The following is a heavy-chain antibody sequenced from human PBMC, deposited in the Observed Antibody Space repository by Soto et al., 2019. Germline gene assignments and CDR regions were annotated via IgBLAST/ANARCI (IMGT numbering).Heavy chain of an antibody. J-gene: IGHJ4*02. D-gene: IGHD3-3*01. CDR2: INHSGST. CDR3: ARGGGFLEWFIDY. Sequence: TLSLESAAICGSSSAYKWSWIRQPPGKGLEWIGEINHSGSTNYNPSLESRVTISVDTSKNQFSLKLSSVTAADTAVYYCARGGGFLEWFIDYWGQGTLVTVSS. CDR1: CGSSSAYK. V-gene: IGHV4-34*01.